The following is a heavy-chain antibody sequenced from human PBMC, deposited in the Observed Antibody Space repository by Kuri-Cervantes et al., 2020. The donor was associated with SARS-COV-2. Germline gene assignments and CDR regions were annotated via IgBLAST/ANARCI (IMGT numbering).Heavy chain of an antibody. CDR2: IKQDGSEK. V-gene: IGHV3-7*01. CDR1: GFTFSSYW. Sequence: GGSLRLSCAASGFTFSSYWMSWVRQAPGKGLEWVANIKQDGSEKYYVDSVKGRFTISRDNAKNSLYLQMNSLRAEDTAVYYCARHPAPQAWVYYYDSSGYYPFDYWGQGTLVTVSS. D-gene: IGHD3-22*01. CDR3: ARHPAPQAWVYYYDSSGYYPFDY. J-gene: IGHJ4*02.